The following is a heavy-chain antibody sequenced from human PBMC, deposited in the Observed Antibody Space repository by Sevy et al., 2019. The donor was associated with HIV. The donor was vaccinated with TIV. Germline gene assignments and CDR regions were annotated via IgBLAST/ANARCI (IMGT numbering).Heavy chain of an antibody. Sequence: GGSLRLSCAASGFTFKTYALHWVRQTPGRGLEWLALISSNGESGFYANSVRGRFTVSRDNSMNTLYLQMTSLTPEDTAVYYWARGPEWELTSFLSHWGQGTLVTVSS. J-gene: IGHJ4*02. V-gene: IGHV3-30*04. CDR1: GFTFKTYA. D-gene: IGHD1-26*01. CDR3: ARGPEWELTSFLSH. CDR2: ISSNGESG.